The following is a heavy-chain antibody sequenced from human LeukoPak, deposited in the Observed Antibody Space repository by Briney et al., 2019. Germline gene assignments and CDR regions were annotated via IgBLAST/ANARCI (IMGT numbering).Heavy chain of an antibody. Sequence: PSGTLSLTCAASGGSISSSNWWSWVRQPPGKGLEWIGYIYYSGSTNYNPSLKSRVTISVDTSKNQFSLKLSSVTAADTAVYYCARDDYGAVFDYWGQGTLVTVSS. V-gene: IGHV4-4*02. D-gene: IGHD4-17*01. J-gene: IGHJ4*02. CDR1: GGSISSSNW. CDR3: ARDDYGAVFDY. CDR2: IYYSGST.